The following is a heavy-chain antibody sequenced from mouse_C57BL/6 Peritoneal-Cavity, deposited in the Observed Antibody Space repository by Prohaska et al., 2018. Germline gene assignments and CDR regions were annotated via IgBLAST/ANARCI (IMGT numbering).Heavy chain of an antibody. CDR3: MRYGNYWYFDV. CDR1: GFTFSGFW. J-gene: IGHJ1*03. D-gene: IGHD2-1*01. Sequence: EVQLLETGGGLVQPGGSRGLSCEGSGFTFSGFWMSWVRQTPGKTLEWIGDINSDGSAINYASSIKDRFTIFRDNDKRTLYLQMSNVRSEDTATYFCMRYGNYWYFDVWGTGTTVTVSS. CDR2: INSDGSAI. V-gene: IGHV11-2*01.